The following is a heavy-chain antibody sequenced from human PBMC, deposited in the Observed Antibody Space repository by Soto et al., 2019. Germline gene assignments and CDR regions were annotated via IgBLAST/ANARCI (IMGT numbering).Heavy chain of an antibody. V-gene: IGHV1-69*12. Sequence: QVQLVQSGAEVKKPGSSVKVSCKASGGTFSSYAISWVRQAPGQGLEWMGGIIPIFGTATYAQKFQGRVTITADESTSPACVELSSLGSEDTVVYYCARDRLGRYYGSCSQCWGPGTLVTGSS. J-gene: IGHJ4*02. CDR1: GGTFSSYA. D-gene: IGHD3-10*01. CDR3: ARDRLGRYYGSCSQC. CDR2: IIPIFGTA.